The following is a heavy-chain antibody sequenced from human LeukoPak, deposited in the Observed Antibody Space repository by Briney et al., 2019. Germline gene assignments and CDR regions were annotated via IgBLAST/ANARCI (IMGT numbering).Heavy chain of an antibody. CDR3: AKRQRGYYYGSGSSDY. V-gene: IGHV3-23*01. CDR2: ISGSGGST. D-gene: IGHD3-10*01. J-gene: IGHJ4*02. Sequence: GGSLRLSCAASGFTYSSYAMSWVRQAPGKGLEWVSAISGSGGSTCYADSVKGRFTISRDNSKNTLYLQMNSLRAEDTAVYYCAKRQRGYYYGSGSSDYWGQGTLVTVSS. CDR1: GFTYSSYA.